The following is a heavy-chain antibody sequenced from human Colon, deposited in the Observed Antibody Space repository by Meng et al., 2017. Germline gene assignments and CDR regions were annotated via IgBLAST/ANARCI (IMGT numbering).Heavy chain of an antibody. Sequence: QEPLQQCGPGLWKPSVTLTLTWVINAGPSSGYYWSWSRHAPGKGLAWNGEINHSGDTHYNPSRKSRVSMSFDSSKKQFSLHLSSVTAADTAVYYCSSLLTLDYWGPGTLVTVSS. V-gene: IGHV4-34*02. CDR1: AGPSSGYY. J-gene: IGHJ4*01. CDR2: INHSGDT. CDR3: SSLLTLDY. D-gene: IGHD2-15*01.